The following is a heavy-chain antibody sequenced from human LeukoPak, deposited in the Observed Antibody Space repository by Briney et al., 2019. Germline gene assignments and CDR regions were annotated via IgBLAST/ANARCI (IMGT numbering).Heavy chain of an antibody. Sequence: GGSLRLSCAASGFTFSGSAMHWVRQASGKGLEWVGRIRSKANSYATAYAASVKGRFTISRDDSKNTAYLQMNSLKTEDTAVYYRTRHALWFGELTDYWGQGTLVTVSS. D-gene: IGHD3-10*01. V-gene: IGHV3-73*01. CDR3: TRHALWFGELTDY. J-gene: IGHJ4*02. CDR1: GFTFSGSA. CDR2: IRSKANSYAT.